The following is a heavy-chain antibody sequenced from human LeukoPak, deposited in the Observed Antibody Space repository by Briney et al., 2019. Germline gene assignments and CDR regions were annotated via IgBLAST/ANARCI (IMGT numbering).Heavy chain of an antibody. D-gene: IGHD3-10*01. V-gene: IGHV4-34*01. CDR2: INHSGST. J-gene: IGHJ5*02. CDR3: AREKLAHYYYGSGSYWNWFDP. Sequence: SETLSLTCAVYGGSFSGYYWSWIRQPPGKGLEWIGEINHSGSTNYNPSLKSRVTISVDTSKNQFSLKLSSVTAADTAVYYCAREKLAHYYYGSGSYWNWFDPWGQGTLVTVSS. CDR1: GGSFSGYY.